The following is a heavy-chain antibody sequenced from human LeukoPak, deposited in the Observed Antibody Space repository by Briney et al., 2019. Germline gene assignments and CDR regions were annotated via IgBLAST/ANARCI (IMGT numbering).Heavy chain of an antibody. CDR1: GFTFDDYG. CDR2: INWDGGST. D-gene: IGHD2-21*02. J-gene: IGHJ4*02. V-gene: IGHV3-20*01. Sequence: GGSLRLSCLASGFTFDDYGMSWVRQAPGKGLEWVSGINWDGGSTGYADSVKGRFTISRDNAKNSLYLQMNSLRAEDTALYHCARHSLGGHNCGSDCYLDHWGQGTLVTVSS. CDR3: ARHSLGGHNCGSDCYLDH.